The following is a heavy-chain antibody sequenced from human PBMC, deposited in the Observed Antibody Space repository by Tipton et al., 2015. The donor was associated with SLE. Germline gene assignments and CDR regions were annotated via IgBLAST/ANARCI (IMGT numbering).Heavy chain of an antibody. Sequence: GSLRLSCAASGFIFSTYAMNWVRLAPGKGLEWVSFISGGGGSTYYADSVKGRFTVSRDNSKNTLYLQMNSLRAEDSAVYYCAKGRYGHVQVGMDVWGQGTTVTVSS. CDR1: GFIFSTYA. V-gene: IGHV3-23*01. CDR3: AKGRYGHVQVGMDV. D-gene: IGHD5-24*01. J-gene: IGHJ6*02. CDR2: ISGGGGST.